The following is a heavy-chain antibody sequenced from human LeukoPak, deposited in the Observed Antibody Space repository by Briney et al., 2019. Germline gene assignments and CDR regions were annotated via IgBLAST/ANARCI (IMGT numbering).Heavy chain of an antibody. CDR3: ARDLGAVHYLDY. D-gene: IGHD3-16*01. CDR1: GFTFSSYE. V-gene: IGHV3-48*03. J-gene: IGHJ4*02. CDR2: ISSSGSTI. Sequence: PGGSLRLSCAASGFTFSSYEMNWVRQAPGKGLEWISYISSSGSTIYYADSVKGRFTISRDNAKNSLYLQMSSLRAEDTAVYYCARDLGAVHYLDYWGQRTLVTVPS.